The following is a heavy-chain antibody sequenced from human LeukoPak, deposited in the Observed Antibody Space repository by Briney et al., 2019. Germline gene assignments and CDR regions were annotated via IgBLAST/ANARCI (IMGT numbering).Heavy chain of an antibody. CDR3: ARWTVDPPSKVVSYGMDV. V-gene: IGHV4-34*01. CDR1: GGSFSGYY. J-gene: IGHJ6*02. D-gene: IGHD2-2*01. Sequence: PSETLSLTCAVYGGSFSGYYWSWIRQPPGKGLEWIGEINHSGSTNYNPSLKSRVTISVDTSKNQFSLKLSSVTAADTAVYYCARWTVDPPSKVVSYGMDVWGQGTTVTVSS. CDR2: INHSGST.